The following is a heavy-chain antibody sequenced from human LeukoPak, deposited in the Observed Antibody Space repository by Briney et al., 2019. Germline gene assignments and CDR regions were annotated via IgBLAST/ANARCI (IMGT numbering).Heavy chain of an antibody. J-gene: IGHJ4*02. D-gene: IGHD3-10*01. Sequence: GGSLRLSCAASGFTFSTYGMSWVRQAPGKGLEWVSGISGSGDGTYNADSVKGRFTISRDNSKNTLYLQMNSLRAEDTALYYCAKSKPYYYGSGSYYKNPFDYWGQGTLVTVS. CDR1: GFTFSTYG. CDR3: AKSKPYYYGSGSYYKNPFDY. CDR2: ISGSGDGT. V-gene: IGHV3-23*01.